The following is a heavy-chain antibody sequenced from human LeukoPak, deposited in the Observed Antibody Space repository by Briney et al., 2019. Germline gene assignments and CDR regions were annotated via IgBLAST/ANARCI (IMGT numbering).Heavy chain of an antibody. CDR1: GFTFSSYW. V-gene: IGHV3-7*04. J-gene: IGHJ4*02. CDR3: ARAKYQLLCESAFDY. D-gene: IGHD2-2*01. CDR2: IKQDGSEK. Sequence: GGSLRLSCAASGFTFSSYWMSWVRQAPGKGLEWVANIKQDGSEKYYVDSVKGRFTISRDNAKNSLYLQMNSLRAEDTAVYYCARAKYQLLCESAFDYWGQGTLVTVSS.